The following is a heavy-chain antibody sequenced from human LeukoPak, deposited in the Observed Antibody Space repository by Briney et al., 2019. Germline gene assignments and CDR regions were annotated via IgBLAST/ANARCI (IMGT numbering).Heavy chain of an antibody. Sequence: GGSLRLSCAASGLIFRIYGMHWVRQAPGKGLEWVAVISYDGSNKYYADSVKGRFTISRDNSKNTLYLQMNSLRAEETAVYYCAKGHDYSNYFDYWGQGTLVTVSS. CDR3: AKGHDYSNYFDY. CDR2: ISYDGSNK. D-gene: IGHD4-11*01. V-gene: IGHV3-30*18. CDR1: GLIFRIYG. J-gene: IGHJ4*02.